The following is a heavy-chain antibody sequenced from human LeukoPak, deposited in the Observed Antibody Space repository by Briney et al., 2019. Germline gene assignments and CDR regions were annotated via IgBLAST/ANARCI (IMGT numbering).Heavy chain of an antibody. CDR2: IIPILGIA. CDR3: PSLYNDLGYCSGGSCASPRDFDY. J-gene: IGHJ4*02. D-gene: IGHD2-15*01. Sequence: ASVKVSCKASGGTFSSYAISWVRQAPGQGLEWMGRIIPILGIANYAHKFKGRVTITADKSTSTAYMELSSLRSADTAVYYCPSLYNDLGYCSGGSCASPRDFDYWGQGTLVTVSS. V-gene: IGHV1-69*04. CDR1: GGTFSSYA.